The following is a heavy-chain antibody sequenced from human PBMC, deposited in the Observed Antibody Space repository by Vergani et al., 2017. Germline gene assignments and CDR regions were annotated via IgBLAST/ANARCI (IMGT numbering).Heavy chain of an antibody. CDR1: GYSIGSGFY. CDR3: ARSQVDYWYFDL. Sequence: QVRLEESGPGLVKPSETLSLTCSVSGYSIGSGFYWAWIRQSPGEGLQWLTSIHNRGKTYHNPSLQSRVSVSLDTSKNRFSLNLTSGTATDTAVYYCARSQVDYWYFDLWVAGSLVTVSS. CDR2: IHNRGKT. J-gene: IGHJ2*01. V-gene: IGHV4-38-2*01.